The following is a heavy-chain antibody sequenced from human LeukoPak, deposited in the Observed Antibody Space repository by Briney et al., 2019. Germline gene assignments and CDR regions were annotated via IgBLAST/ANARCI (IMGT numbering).Heavy chain of an antibody. CDR3: ARDGAFDY. Sequence: PGGSLRLSCAASGFTFSTYGMPWVRQAPGKGLEWVAVISYDGSNKYYADSVKGRFTISRDNSKNTLYLQMNSLRDEDTAVYYCARDGAFDYWGQGTLVTVSS. V-gene: IGHV3-30*03. CDR1: GFTFSTYG. J-gene: IGHJ4*02. CDR2: ISYDGSNK.